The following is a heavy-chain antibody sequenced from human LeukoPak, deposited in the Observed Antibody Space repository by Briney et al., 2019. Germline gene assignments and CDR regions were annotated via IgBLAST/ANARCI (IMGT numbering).Heavy chain of an antibody. D-gene: IGHD2-2*01. CDR3: ARFKYIVVVPAGSDY. CDR2: INHSGST. CDR1: GGSFSGYY. V-gene: IGHV4-34*01. Sequence: SETLSLTCAVYGGSFSGYYWSWVRQPPGKGLERIGEINHSGSTNYNPSLKSRVTISVDTSKNQFSLKLSSVTAADTAVYYCARFKYIVVVPAGSDYWGQGTLVTVSS. J-gene: IGHJ4*02.